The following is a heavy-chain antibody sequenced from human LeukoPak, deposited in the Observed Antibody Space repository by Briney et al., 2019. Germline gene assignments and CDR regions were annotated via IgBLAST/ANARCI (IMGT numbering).Heavy chain of an antibody. Sequence: GGSLRLSCAASGFTFSSFAMSWVRQAPGKGLEWVSAITGSGTNTYYADSVKGRFTISRDNSKNTLYLQMNSLRAEDTAVYYCAREMGCSSTSCYPPAAGPIDYWGQGTLVTVSS. J-gene: IGHJ4*02. CDR2: ITGSGTNT. V-gene: IGHV3-23*01. CDR3: AREMGCSSTSCYPPAAGPIDY. D-gene: IGHD2-2*01. CDR1: GFTFSSFA.